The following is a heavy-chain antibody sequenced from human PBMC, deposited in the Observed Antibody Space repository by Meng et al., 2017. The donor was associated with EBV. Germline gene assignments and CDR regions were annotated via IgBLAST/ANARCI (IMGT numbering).Heavy chain of an antibody. CDR2: VHESGNT. CDR1: GGAMSPYD. J-gene: IGHJ4*02. D-gene: IGHD3-3*01. CDR3: ARLNQFLEWDFDY. V-gene: IGHV4-59*01. Sequence: QLRESGPGPVRPSGTLSLTCTVSGGAMSPYDWNWIRQCPEKGLEWIGYVHESGNTNYNPSLRDRVTISLDTSKNQFSLELKSVTAADTALYYCARLNQFLEWDFDYWGRGTLVTVSS.